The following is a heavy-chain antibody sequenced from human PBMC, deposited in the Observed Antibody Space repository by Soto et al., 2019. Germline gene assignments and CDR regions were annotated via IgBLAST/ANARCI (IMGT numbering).Heavy chain of an antibody. Sequence: QVQLQESGPGLVKPSQTLSLTCTVSGGSISSGGYYWSWIRQHPGKGLEWIGYIYYSGSTYYNPSLKSRVTISVDTSKNQFSLKLSSVTAADTAVYYCARRIIDPVPPPYSSSSPYYYYYMDVWGKGTTVTVSS. D-gene: IGHD6-6*01. V-gene: IGHV4-31*03. CDR2: IYYSGST. CDR1: GGSISSGGYY. CDR3: ARRIIDPVPPPYSSSSPYYYYYMDV. J-gene: IGHJ6*03.